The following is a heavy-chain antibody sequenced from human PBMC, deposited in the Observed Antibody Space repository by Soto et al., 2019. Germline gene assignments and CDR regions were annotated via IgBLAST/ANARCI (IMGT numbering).Heavy chain of an antibody. Sequence: QVQLVQSGPEVRKPGASVKVSCEASGYTFTTSGISWVRQVPGQGLEWMGWISTYNGDTNSAQNFQGRVLMTADTSTGTAYMELMSLKSDDTAVYYCARQGSWPYYYYGLDVWGQVTTVTVSS. D-gene: IGHD1-26*01. V-gene: IGHV1-18*01. CDR3: ARQGSWPYYYYGLDV. CDR1: GYTFTTSG. CDR2: ISTYNGDT. J-gene: IGHJ6*02.